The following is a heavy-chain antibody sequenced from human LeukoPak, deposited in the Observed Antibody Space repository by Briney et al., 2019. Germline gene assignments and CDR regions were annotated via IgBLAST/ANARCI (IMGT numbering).Heavy chain of an antibody. CDR1: GFTFSTSG. V-gene: IGHV3-33*06. Sequence: PGGSLRLSCAASGFTFSTSGMLWVRQAPGKGLDWVAVIWYDGSHEFYADSVKDRFAISRDNSKHTLYLQINRLRAEDTAIYYCAKAYCTRNGCFADFWGQGTLVTVSS. CDR3: AKAYCTRNGCFADF. CDR2: IWYDGSHE. J-gene: IGHJ4*02. D-gene: IGHD2-8*01.